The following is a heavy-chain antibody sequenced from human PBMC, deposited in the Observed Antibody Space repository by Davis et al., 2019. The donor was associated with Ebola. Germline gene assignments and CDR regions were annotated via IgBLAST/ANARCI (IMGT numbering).Heavy chain of an antibody. CDR3: ARAAGPADY. J-gene: IGHJ4*02. D-gene: IGHD1-14*01. CDR2: INHSGST. Sequence: WIGEINHSGSTNYNPSLKSRVTISVDTSKNQFSLKLSSVTAADTAVYYCARAAGPADYWGQGTLVTVSS. V-gene: IGHV4-34*01.